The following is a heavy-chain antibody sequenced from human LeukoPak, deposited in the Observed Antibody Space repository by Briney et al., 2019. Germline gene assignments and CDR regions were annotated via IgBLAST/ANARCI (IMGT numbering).Heavy chain of an antibody. J-gene: IGHJ6*03. D-gene: IGHD6-13*01. CDR3: ARGSWVGAAAGAHYYYYYMDV. Sequence: SETLSLTCAVSDGSISSGSYYWSWIRQPAGKGLEWIGRIYTSGSTNYNPSLKSRVTISVDTSKNQFSLKLSSVTAADTAVYYCARGSWVGAAAGAHYYYYYMDVWGKGTMVTISS. CDR2: IYTSGST. CDR1: DGSISSGSYY. V-gene: IGHV4-61*02.